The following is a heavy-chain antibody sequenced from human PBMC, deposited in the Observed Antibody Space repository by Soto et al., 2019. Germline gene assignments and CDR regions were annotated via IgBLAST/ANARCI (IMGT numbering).Heavy chain of an antibody. CDR1: GFTFNSYW. CDR2: IDRDGTDT. Sequence: GGSLRLSCAASGFTFNSYWMHWVRQAPGKGLVWVSRIDRDGTDTNYADSVKGRFTISRDNAKNTLFLQMNSLTAEDTAVYYCARATTTVTTRPTLGYWGRGTRVTVSS. J-gene: IGHJ4*02. D-gene: IGHD4-17*01. V-gene: IGHV3-74*01. CDR3: ARATTTVTTRPTLGY.